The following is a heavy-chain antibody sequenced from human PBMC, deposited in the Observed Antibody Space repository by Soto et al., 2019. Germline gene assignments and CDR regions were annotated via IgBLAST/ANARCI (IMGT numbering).Heavy chain of an antibody. J-gene: IGHJ4*02. CDR3: SSRPSNGYNR. D-gene: IGHD6-19*01. CDR1: GGSFSNSA. CDR2: IIPIFNTP. V-gene: IGHV1-69*01. Sequence: QVQLVQSGAELKKHGSSVKVSCKSSGGSFSNSAVTWVRQAPGQGLEWMGGIIPIFNTPNYAQKFQGRVAFTADDSTATAYMALTSLTSDDTAVYYCSSRPSNGYNRWGQGTLVTVSS.